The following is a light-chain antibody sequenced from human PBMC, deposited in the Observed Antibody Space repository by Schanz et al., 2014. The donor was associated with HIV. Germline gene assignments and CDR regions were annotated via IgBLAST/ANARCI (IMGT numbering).Light chain of an antibody. CDR1: SSNIGAGYA. CDR3: QSYDSSLRGWV. Sequence: QSVLTQPPSVSGAPGQRVTISCTGSSSNIGAGYAVHWYQQLPGTAPRLLIYGNSNRPSGVPDRFSGSKSGTSASLAITGLQAEDEADYYCQSYDSSLRGWVFRGGTKLTVL. V-gene: IGLV1-40*01. J-gene: IGLJ3*02. CDR2: GNS.